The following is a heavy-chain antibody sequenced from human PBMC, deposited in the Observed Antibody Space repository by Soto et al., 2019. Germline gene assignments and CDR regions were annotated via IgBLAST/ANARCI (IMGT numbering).Heavy chain of an antibody. Sequence: ASVKVSCKASGGTFSSYAISWVRQAPGQGLEWMGGIIPIFGTANYAQKFQGRVTITADESTSTAYMELSSLRSEDTAVYYCKAARGPLRRPSEKNNWFDPWGQGTLVTVSS. CDR1: GGTFSSYA. CDR3: KAARGPLRRPSEKNNWFDP. CDR2: IIPIFGTA. D-gene: IGHD6-6*01. J-gene: IGHJ5*02. V-gene: IGHV1-69*13.